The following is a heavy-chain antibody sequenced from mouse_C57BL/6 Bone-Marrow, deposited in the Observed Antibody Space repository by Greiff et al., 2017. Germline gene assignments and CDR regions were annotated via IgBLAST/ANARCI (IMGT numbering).Heavy chain of an antibody. Sequence: EVMLVESGGGLVQPGESLKLSCESNEYEFHSHDLYWVRKTPEKRLELVAAINSDGGSTYYPDTLERRVIISSYNTKKTLYLQMSSLRSEDTALYYCARHDCYYPWFGYWGQGTLVTGSA. D-gene: IGHD2-3*01. CDR2: INSDGGST. CDR1: EYEFHSHD. J-gene: IGHJ3*01. CDR3: ARHDCYYPWFGY. V-gene: IGHV5-2*01.